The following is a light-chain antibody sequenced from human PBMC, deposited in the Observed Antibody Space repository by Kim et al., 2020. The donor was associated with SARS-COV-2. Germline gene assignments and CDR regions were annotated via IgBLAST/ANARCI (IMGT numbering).Light chain of an antibody. CDR1: SSNIGVNS. Sequence: QRVTITCLGSSSNIGVNSVSWYQHFPGTAPKLVIYDNDKRPSGVPDRFSGSKSDTSATLGITGLQPGDEADYFCGTWDASLTAGEVFGGGTQLTVL. V-gene: IGLV1-51*01. J-gene: IGLJ2*01. CDR2: DND. CDR3: GTWDASLTAGEV.